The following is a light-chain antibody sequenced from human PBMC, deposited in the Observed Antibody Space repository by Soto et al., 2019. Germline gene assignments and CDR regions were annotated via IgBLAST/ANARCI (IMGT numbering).Light chain of an antibody. Sequence: DIVMTQSPLSLPVPPGEPASISCRSGRILLDSNGYNYLDWYLQKPGQSPQLLIYLGSNRASGVPDRFSGSGSGTDFTLKISRVEAEDFGVYYCIQTLQTPLTFGGGTKVHIK. CDR2: LGS. V-gene: IGKV2-28*01. J-gene: IGKJ4*01. CDR1: RILLDSNGYNY. CDR3: IQTLQTPLT.